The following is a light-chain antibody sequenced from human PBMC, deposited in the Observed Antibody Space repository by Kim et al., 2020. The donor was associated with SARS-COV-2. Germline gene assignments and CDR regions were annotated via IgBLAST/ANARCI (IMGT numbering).Light chain of an antibody. CDR3: NSRDSSGNHGV. Sequence: ALGQTVRIRCQGASVINYFVDWYQQKPGEAPAIVMYGRNNRASGNANRFSGSRSGDTASLIITGAQAEDEADYYCNSRDSSGNHGVFGGGTQLTVL. J-gene: IGLJ3*02. CDR1: SVINYF. V-gene: IGLV3-19*01. CDR2: GRN.